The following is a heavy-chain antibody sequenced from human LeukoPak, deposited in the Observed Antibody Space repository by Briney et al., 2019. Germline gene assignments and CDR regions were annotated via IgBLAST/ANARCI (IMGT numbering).Heavy chain of an antibody. Sequence: SQTLSLTRTVSGGSISSGGYYWSWIRQPPGKDLEWIGYIYHSGSTYYNPSPKSRVTISVDRSKNQFSLKLSSVTAADTAVYYCARDSDWGQYYFDYWGQGTLVTVSS. CDR3: ARDSDWGQYYFDY. CDR2: IYHSGST. D-gene: IGHD7-27*01. J-gene: IGHJ4*02. CDR1: GGSISSGGYY. V-gene: IGHV4-30-2*01.